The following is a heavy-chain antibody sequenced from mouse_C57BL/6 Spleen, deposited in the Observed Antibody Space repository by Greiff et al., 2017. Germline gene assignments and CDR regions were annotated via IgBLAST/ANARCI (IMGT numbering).Heavy chain of an antibody. CDR1: GYTFTSYG. J-gene: IGHJ4*01. Sequence: VQLVESGAELARPGASVKLSCKASGYTFTSYGISWVKQRTGQGLEWIGEIYPRSGNTYYNEKFKGKATLTADKSSSTAYMELRSLTSEDSAVYFCARRGPPAMDYWGQGTSVTVSS. V-gene: IGHV1-81*01. CDR3: ARRGPPAMDY. CDR2: IYPRSGNT.